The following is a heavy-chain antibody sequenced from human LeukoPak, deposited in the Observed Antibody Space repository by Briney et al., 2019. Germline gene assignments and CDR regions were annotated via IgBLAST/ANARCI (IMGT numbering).Heavy chain of an antibody. D-gene: IGHD6-6*01. CDR3: ARRSSSSFGARHDAFDI. CDR2: IFYSGST. CDR1: GGSISSSDYY. J-gene: IGHJ3*02. V-gene: IGHV4-39*01. Sequence: PSETLSLTCTVSGGSISSSDYYWGWIRQPPGKGLEWIGSIFYSGSTYYNPSLKSRVTISVDTSKNQFSLRLSSVTAADTAVYYCARRSSSSFGARHDAFDIWGQGTMVTVSS.